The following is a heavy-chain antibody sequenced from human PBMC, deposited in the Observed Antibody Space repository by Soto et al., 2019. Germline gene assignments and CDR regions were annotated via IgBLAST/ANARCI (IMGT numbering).Heavy chain of an antibody. V-gene: IGHV1-2*04. D-gene: IGHD1-7*01. Sequence: ASVKVSCKASGYTFTGYYMHWVRQAPGQGLEWMGWINPNSGGTNYAQKFQGWVTMTRDTSISTAYMELSRLRSDDTAVYYCARLGTGTTGGGYYYYVMAVRGQGTTVPVSS. CDR3: ARLGTGTTGGGYYYYVMAV. CDR2: INPNSGGT. CDR1: GYTFTGYY. J-gene: IGHJ6*02.